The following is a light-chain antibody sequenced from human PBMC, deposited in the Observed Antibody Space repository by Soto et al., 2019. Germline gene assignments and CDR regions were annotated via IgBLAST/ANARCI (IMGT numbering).Light chain of an antibody. J-gene: IGKJ1*01. CDR1: HIVSSSY. CDR3: HQYGSSPQT. Sequence: ERVMTQSPATLSVSPCEVATLSCSSIHIVSSSYLAWYQQKPGQAPRLLIYCASSRATGIPDRFTGSGSGTDFTLTISRLEPEDFAVFYCHQYGSSPQTFGQGTKVDIK. V-gene: IGKV3-20*01. CDR2: CAS.